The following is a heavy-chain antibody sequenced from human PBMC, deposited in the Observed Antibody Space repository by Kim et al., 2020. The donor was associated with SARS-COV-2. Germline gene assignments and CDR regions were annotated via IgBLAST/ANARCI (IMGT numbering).Heavy chain of an antibody. CDR2: ISSSSTYI. J-gene: IGHJ6*02. CDR3: AREGDHGAAAGTPTESDV. Sequence: GGSLRLSCAASGFTFSSYSMNWVRQAPGKGLEWVSSISSSSTYIYYADSVKGRFTISRDNAKNSLYLQMNSLRAEDTAVYYCAREGDHGAAAGTPTESDVWGQGTTVTVSS. CDR1: GFTFSSYS. D-gene: IGHD6-13*01. V-gene: IGHV3-21*01.